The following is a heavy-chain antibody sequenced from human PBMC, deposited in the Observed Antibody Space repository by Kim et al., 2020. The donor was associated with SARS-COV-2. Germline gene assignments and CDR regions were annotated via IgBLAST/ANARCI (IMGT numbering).Heavy chain of an antibody. J-gene: IGHJ2*01. CDR3: AREGNWYFDR. CDR1: GFSFSSYA. Sequence: GGSLRLSCAASGFSFSSYAMNWVRQAPGKGLDWVSATSGSGLTTKYADSVKGRFTMSRDNSKNTLYLQMSSLGAEDTAIYYWAREGNWYFDRWGRGTLVTVSS. V-gene: IGHV3-23*01. CDR2: TSGSGLTT. D-gene: IGHD1-26*01.